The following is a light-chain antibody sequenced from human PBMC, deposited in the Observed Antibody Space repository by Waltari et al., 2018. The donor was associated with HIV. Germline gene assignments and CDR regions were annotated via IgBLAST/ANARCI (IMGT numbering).Light chain of an antibody. CDR3: QVWDTSSDQGV. Sequence: SYVLAQPPSVSVAPGPRARVPCGGNNIEIKTGHWSRQKPGQAPVLVVHDDSHRPSGIPERFSGSNSGNTATLTISRVEAGDEADYFCQVWDTSSDQGVFGGGTKLTVL. V-gene: IGLV3-21*02. J-gene: IGLJ2*01. CDR1: NIEIKT. CDR2: DDS.